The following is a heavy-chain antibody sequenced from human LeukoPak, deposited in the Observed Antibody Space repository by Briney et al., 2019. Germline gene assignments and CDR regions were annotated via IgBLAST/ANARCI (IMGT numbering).Heavy chain of an antibody. CDR3: ARSSCRGGDCYRHPEYFQH. CDR2: VDHTGST. J-gene: IGHJ1*01. D-gene: IGHD2-21*02. V-gene: IGHV4-59*01. CDR1: DDSITMYY. Sequence: SETLSLTCTVSDDSITMYYWTWIRQPPGKGLEWIGYVDHTGSTNFNPSLNGRVSISRDTSKNQFSLKLSSVTAADTAVYYCARSSCRGGDCYRHPEYFQHWGQGTLVTVSS.